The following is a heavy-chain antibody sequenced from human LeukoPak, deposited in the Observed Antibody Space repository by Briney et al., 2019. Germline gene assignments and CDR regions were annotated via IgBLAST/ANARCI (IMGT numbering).Heavy chain of an antibody. CDR1: GFTFSDYY. J-gene: IGHJ4*02. Sequence: GGSLRLSCAASGFTFSDYYMSWIRQAPGKGLEWVSGISGSGGSTYYADSVKGRFTISRDNSKNTLYLQMNSLRAEDTAVYYCAKAIHYGSGSYRYYFDDWGQGTLVTVSS. D-gene: IGHD3-10*01. V-gene: IGHV3-23*01. CDR3: AKAIHYGSGSYRYYFDD. CDR2: ISGSGGST.